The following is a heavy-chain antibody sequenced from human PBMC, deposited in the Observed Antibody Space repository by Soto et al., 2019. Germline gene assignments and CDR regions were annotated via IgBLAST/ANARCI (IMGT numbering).Heavy chain of an antibody. D-gene: IGHD1-7*01. CDR2: MNQDGSER. CDR3: TRDRSGTMLF. J-gene: IGHJ4*02. CDR1: GFTFSNYL. Sequence: EVQLVESGGGLVQPGGSLRLSCTASGFTFSNYLMSWGRQAPGEGLEWVANMNQDGSERYYVDSVKGRFTISRDNAKNSLYLQVSSLRAEDTAIYYCTRDRSGTMLFWGQGTLVTVSS. V-gene: IGHV3-7*01.